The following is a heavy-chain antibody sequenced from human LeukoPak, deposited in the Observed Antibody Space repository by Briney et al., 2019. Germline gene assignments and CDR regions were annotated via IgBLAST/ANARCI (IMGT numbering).Heavy chain of an antibody. CDR1: GFTFSSYG. V-gene: IGHV3-23*01. J-gene: IGHJ4*02. Sequence: GGSLRLSCAVSGFTFSSYGMNWVRRAPGKGLEWFSGSSGSGSSTYYADSVKGRFTISRDNSKNTLYLQMNSLRAEDTAVYYCAKTSSYSPTYYFDYWGQGSLVTVSS. D-gene: IGHD3-10*01. CDR2: SSGSGSST. CDR3: AKTSSYSPTYYFDY.